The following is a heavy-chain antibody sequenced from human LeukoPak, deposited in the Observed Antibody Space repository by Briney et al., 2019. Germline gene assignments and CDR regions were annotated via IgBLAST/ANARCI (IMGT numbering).Heavy chain of an antibody. D-gene: IGHD2-2*01. CDR1: GYTFTSYG. CDR3: ARGRSVVPAAYDAFDI. J-gene: IGHJ3*02. Sequence: GESLKISCKASGYTFTSYGISWVRQAPGQGLEWMGWISAYNGNTNYAQKLQGRVTMTTDTSTSTAYMELRSLRSDDTAVYYCARGRSVVPAAYDAFDIWGQGTMVTVSS. V-gene: IGHV1-18*01. CDR2: ISAYNGNT.